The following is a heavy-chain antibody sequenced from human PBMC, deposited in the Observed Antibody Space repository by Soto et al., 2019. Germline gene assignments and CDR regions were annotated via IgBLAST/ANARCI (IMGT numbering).Heavy chain of an antibody. J-gene: IGHJ5*02. Sequence: PSETLSLTCTASGDSIISSDFYWGWVRQPPGKGLEWIGSIFYLRSSYYNPSLKSRVTMSVDTSKNQFSLRLRSVTAADTALYFCARHSLALRKNNWFDPWGQGIMVTVSS. CDR3: ARHSLALRKNNWFDP. CDR1: GDSIISSDFY. V-gene: IGHV4-39*01. CDR2: IFYLRSS. D-gene: IGHD3-3*02.